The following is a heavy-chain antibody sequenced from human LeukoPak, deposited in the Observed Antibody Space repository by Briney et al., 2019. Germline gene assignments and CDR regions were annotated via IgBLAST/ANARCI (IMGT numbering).Heavy chain of an antibody. J-gene: IGHJ6*02. Sequence: GGSLRLSCEASGFTFSSYIMTWVRQAPGKGLEWVSTIKRNAAATFYADSVKDRFTISRDDSKNTLYLQMNSLRAEDTAVYYCAKEQRRGRDYYYYGMDVWGQGTTVTVSS. CDR3: AKEQRRGRDYYYYGMDV. V-gene: IGHV3-23*01. CDR1: GFTFSSYI. D-gene: IGHD1-1*01. CDR2: IKRNAAAT.